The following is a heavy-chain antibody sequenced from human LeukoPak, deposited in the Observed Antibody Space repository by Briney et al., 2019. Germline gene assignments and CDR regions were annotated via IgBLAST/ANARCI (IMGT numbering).Heavy chain of an antibody. CDR2: IDPNSGGA. D-gene: IGHD6-6*01. CDR3: ARASSSFPSFFDY. Sequence: ASVKVSCKASGYTFTGYYMHWVRQAPGQGLEWMGWIDPNSGGANYAQKFQGRVTMTRDTSISTAYMELSRLRSDDTAVYYCARASSSFPSFFDYWGQGTLVTVSS. CDR1: GYTFTGYY. V-gene: IGHV1-2*02. J-gene: IGHJ4*02.